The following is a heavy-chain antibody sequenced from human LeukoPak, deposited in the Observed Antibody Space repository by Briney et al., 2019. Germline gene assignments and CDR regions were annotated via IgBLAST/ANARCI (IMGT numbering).Heavy chain of an antibody. D-gene: IGHD3-22*01. CDR2: IYYSGST. Sequence: SETLSLTCTVSGGSISSYYWSWIRQPPGKGLEWIGYIYYSGSTNYNPSLKSRVTISVDTSKNQFSLKLSSVTAADTAVYYCARGQVVYYDSSGYLDYWGQGTLVTVSS. V-gene: IGHV4-59*12. CDR3: ARGQVVYYDSSGYLDY. J-gene: IGHJ4*02. CDR1: GGSISSYY.